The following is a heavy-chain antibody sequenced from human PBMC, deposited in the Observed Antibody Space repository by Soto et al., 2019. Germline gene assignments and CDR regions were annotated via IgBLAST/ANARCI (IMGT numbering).Heavy chain of an antibody. CDR3: ARVGGYCSGGSCYDWYFDL. Sequence: GASVKVSCKASGYTFTSYYMHWLRQAPGQGLEWMGIINPSGGSTSYAQKFQGRVTMTRDTSTSTVYMELSSLRSEDTAVYYCARVGGYCSGGSCYDWYFDLWGRGTLVPVSS. V-gene: IGHV1-46*01. CDR2: INPSGGST. CDR1: GYTFTSYY. J-gene: IGHJ2*01. D-gene: IGHD2-15*01.